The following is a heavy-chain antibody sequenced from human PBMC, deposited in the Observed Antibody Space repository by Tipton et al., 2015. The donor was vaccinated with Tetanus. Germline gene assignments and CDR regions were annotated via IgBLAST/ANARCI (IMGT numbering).Heavy chain of an antibody. V-gene: IGHV3-23*01. D-gene: IGHD4-23*01. J-gene: IGHJ6*02. CDR2: ISGSGGST. CDR3: AKGFIDYGGNTVFGGMDV. CDR1: GFTFSSYA. Sequence: SLRLSCAASGFTFSSYAMSWVRQAPGKGLEWVSAISGSGGSTYYADSVKGRFTISRDNSKNTLYLQMNSLRAEDTAVYYCAKGFIDYGGNTVFGGMDVWGQGTTVTVSS.